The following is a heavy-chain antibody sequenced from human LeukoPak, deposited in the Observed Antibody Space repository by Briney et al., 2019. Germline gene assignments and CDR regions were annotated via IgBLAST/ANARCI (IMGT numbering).Heavy chain of an antibody. V-gene: IGHV3-7*03. J-gene: IGHJ4*02. CDR2: IRQDESER. D-gene: IGHD6-19*01. CDR3: ARGYSSGPTTPDFDY. CDR1: GFSFSSYW. Sequence: GESLRLSCEGSGFSFSSYWMTWVRQLPGKGPEWVANIRQDESERYFADSVKGRFTISRDNAKKSVYLHMSSLRAEDTAVYYCARGYSSGPTTPDFDYWGQGTLVTVSS.